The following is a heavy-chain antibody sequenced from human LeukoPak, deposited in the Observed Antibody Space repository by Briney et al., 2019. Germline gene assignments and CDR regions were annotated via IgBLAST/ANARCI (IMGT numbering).Heavy chain of an antibody. V-gene: IGHV4-34*01. CDR3: ARDKYSYGWRPHFYYFDY. CDR2: INHSGST. CDR1: GGSFSGYY. Sequence: SETLSLTCAVYGGSFSGYYWSWIRQPPGKGLEWIGEINHSGSTNYNPSLKSRVTISVDTSKNQFSLKLSSVTAADTAVYYCARDKYSYGWRPHFYYFDYWGQGTLVTVSS. J-gene: IGHJ4*02. D-gene: IGHD5-18*01.